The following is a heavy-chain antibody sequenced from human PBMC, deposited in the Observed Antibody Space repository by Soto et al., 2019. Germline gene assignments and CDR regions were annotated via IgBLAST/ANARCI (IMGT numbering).Heavy chain of an antibody. Sequence: PSLTMSVTSSVAEGYSSSGGYYWTWIRQHPGKGLEWIGNIHHSGSTFYNPSLKSRVSISVDTSKNQFSLKLSSVTAADTAVYFCVRGVLSWGQGTLVTVSS. V-gene: IGHV4-31*03. D-gene: IGHD3-10*01. CDR1: EGYSSSGGYY. J-gene: IGHJ1*01. CDR2: IHHSGST. CDR3: VRGVLS.